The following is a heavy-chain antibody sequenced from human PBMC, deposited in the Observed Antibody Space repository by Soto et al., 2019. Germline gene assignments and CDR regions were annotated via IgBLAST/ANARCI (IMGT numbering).Heavy chain of an antibody. J-gene: IGHJ6*02. CDR3: PRPSRSLHPVGMDV. V-gene: IGHV5-51*01. CDR1: GYSFTSYW. D-gene: IGHD1-26*01. CDR2: IYPGDSDT. Sequence: PGESLKISCKGSGYSFTSYWIGWVRQMPGKALEWMGIIYPGDSDTRYSPSFQGQVTTSADKSISTAYLQWSILKASYTAVYYCPRPSRSLHPVGMDVWGPGTMLTVSS.